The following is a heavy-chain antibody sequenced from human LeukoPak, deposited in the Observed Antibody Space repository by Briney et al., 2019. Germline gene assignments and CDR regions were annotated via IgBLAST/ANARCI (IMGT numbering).Heavy chain of an antibody. J-gene: IGHJ6*02. Sequence: GASVKVSCKASGYTFTSYGISWVRQAPGQGLEWMGWISAYNGNTNYAQKLQGRVTMTTDTSTSTAYMELRSLRSEDTAVYYCASSPLLGYCSGGSCPYYYGMDVWGQGTTVTVSS. CDR3: ASSPLLGYCSGGSCPYYYGMDV. CDR2: ISAYNGNT. D-gene: IGHD2-15*01. V-gene: IGHV1-18*04. CDR1: GYTFTSYG.